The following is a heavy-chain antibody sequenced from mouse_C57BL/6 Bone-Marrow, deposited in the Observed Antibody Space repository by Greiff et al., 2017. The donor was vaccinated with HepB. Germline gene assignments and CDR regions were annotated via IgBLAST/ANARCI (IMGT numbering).Heavy chain of an antibody. CDR2: ISSGGSYT. J-gene: IGHJ2*01. V-gene: IGHV5-6*01. CDR3: ARHAIYYGYD. Sequence: EVMLVESGGDLVKPGGSLKLSCAASGFTFSSYGMSWVRQTPDKRLEWVATISSGGSYTYYPDSVKGRFTISRDNAKNTLYLQMSSLKSEDTAMYYCARHAIYYGYDWGQGTTLTVSS. D-gene: IGHD2-2*01. CDR1: GFTFSSYG.